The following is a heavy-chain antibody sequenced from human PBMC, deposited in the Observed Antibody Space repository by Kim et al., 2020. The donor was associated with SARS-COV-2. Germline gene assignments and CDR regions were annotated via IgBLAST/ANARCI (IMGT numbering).Heavy chain of an antibody. CDR3: ARFYSYGDYPFDY. CDR2: IIPIFGTA. D-gene: IGHD4-17*01. CDR1: GGTFSSYA. V-gene: IGHV1-69*13. Sequence: SVKVSCKASGGTFSSYAISWVRQAPGQGLEWMGGIIPIFGTANYAQKFQGRVTITADESTSTAYMELSSLRSEDTAVYYCARFYSYGDYPFDYWGQGTLVTVSS. J-gene: IGHJ4*02.